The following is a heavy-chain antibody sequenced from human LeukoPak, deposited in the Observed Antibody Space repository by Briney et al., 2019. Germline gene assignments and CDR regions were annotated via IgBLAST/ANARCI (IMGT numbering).Heavy chain of an antibody. CDR3: AKDLTSIGSGSYSPLYYYGMDV. V-gene: IGHV3-9*01. Sequence: GRSLRLSCAASGFTFDDYAMHWVRQAPGKGLEWVSGISWNSGSIGYADSVKGRFTISRDNAKNSLYLQMNSLRAEDTALYYCAKDLTSIGSGSYSPLYYYGMDVWGQGTTVTVSS. CDR1: GFTFDDYA. J-gene: IGHJ6*02. D-gene: IGHD3-10*01. CDR2: ISWNSGSI.